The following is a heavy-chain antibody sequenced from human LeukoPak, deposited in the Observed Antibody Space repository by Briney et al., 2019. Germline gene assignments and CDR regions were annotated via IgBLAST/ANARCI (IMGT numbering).Heavy chain of an antibody. CDR1: GDSISSYY. CDR2: IYYSGST. J-gene: IGHJ4*02. Sequence: SETLSLTCTVSGDSISSYYWSWIRQPPGKGLEWIGYIYYSGSTKYNPSLQSRVTISVDTSKNQFSLKLSSVTAADTAVYYCATNSGYYSINGFDYWGQGTLVTVSS. D-gene: IGHD3-22*01. CDR3: ATNSGYYSINGFDY. V-gene: IGHV4-59*08.